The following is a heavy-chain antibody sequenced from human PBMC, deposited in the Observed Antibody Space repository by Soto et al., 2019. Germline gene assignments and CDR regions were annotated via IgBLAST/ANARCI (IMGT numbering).Heavy chain of an antibody. D-gene: IGHD3-3*01. CDR2: INPSGGST. CDR1: GYTFTSYY. J-gene: IGHJ6*03. CDR3: AILDFWSGYTRHYYYYMDV. Sequence: VASVKVSCKASGYTFTSYYMHWVRQAPGQGLEWMGIINPSGGSTSYAQKFQGRVTMTRDTSTSTVYMELSSLRSEDTAVYYCAILDFWSGYTRHYYYYMDVWGKGTTVTVSS. V-gene: IGHV1-46*03.